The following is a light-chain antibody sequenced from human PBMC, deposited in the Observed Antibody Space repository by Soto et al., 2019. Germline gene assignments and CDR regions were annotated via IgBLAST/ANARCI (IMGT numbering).Light chain of an antibody. V-gene: IGKV1-5*03. J-gene: IGKJ1*01. CDR2: MSS. CDR3: QQYVKSPVT. CDR1: QRIPTW. Sequence: DIQMTQSPSTLSASVGDRVTITCRANQRIPTWLAWYQHNPEKAPKFLIYMSSSLDNGVPSRFIGSRSGTAFALTISSLQPDDFSTDVCQQYVKSPVTFGQGATGESK.